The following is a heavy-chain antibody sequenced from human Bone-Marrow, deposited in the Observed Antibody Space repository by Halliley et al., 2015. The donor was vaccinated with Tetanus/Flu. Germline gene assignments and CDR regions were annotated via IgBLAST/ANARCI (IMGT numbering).Heavy chain of an antibody. CDR1: GYIFTGYW. J-gene: IGHJ6*02. CDR2: IFPHDPET. Sequence: QLVQSGAEVKKPGESLKISCEAFGYIFTGYWIGWVRQMPGKGLEWMGIIFPHDPETRYSPSFDGQVTMLAYKSIDTAYLQWSSRKASYSAVYYCTRGTVFWVFLVVWGQGNTVSVSS. CDR3: TRGTVFWVFLVV. D-gene: IGHD3-3*01. V-gene: IGHV5-51*01.